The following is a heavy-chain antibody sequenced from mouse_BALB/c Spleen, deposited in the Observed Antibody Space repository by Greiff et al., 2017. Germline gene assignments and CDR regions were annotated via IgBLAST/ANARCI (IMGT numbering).Heavy chain of an antibody. V-gene: IGHV3-6*02. J-gene: IGHJ3*01. D-gene: IGHD1-1*01. CDR1: GYSITCGYY. Sequence: LQESGPGLVKPSQSLSLTCSVTGYSITCGYYWNWLRQFPGNKLEWMGYISYDGSNNYNPSLKNRISITRDTSKNQFFLKLNSVTTEDTATYYCATFTTVGGSLAFAYWGQGTLVTVSA. CDR3: ATFTTVGGSLAFAY. CDR2: ISYDGSN.